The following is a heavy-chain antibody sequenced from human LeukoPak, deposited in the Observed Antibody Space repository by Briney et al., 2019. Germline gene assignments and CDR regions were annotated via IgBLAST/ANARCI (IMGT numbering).Heavy chain of an antibody. CDR1: GFTFTSYG. J-gene: IGHJ5*02. D-gene: IGHD3-10*01. V-gene: IGHV3-23*01. Sequence: GGSLRLSCAASGFTFTSYGMGWVRQSPGKGLDWVAGTGGSGETAHYADSVKGRFTISKDMSKKTLYLQMNSLRAEDTAVYYCARDARGGNWFDPWGQGTLVTVSS. CDR2: TGGSGETA. CDR3: ARDARGGNWFDP.